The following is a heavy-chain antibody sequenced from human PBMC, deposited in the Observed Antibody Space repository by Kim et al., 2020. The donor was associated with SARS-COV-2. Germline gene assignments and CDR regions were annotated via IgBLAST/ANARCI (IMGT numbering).Heavy chain of an antibody. J-gene: IGHJ4*02. CDR1: GFTFSDHY. D-gene: IGHD3-10*01. V-gene: IGHV3-72*01. CDR3: ARVDAYGSGSYGL. Sequence: GGSLRLSCAASGFTFSDHYMDWVRQAPGKGLEWVGRTRNKANSYTTEYAASVKGRFTISRDDSKNSLYLQMNSLKTEDTAVYYCARVDAYGSGSYGLWGQGTLVTVSS. CDR2: TRNKANSYTT.